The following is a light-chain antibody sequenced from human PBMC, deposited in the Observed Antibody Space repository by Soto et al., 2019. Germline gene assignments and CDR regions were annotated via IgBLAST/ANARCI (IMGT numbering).Light chain of an antibody. J-gene: IGLJ2*01. Sequence: QSALTQPASVYGSPGQSITISCTGTSSDVGGYNFVSWYQQHPGKAPRLMILDVNNRPSGVSTRFSGSKSGNTASLTISGLQAEDEADYYCCSYSGSSTIVVFGGGTKLTVL. CDR2: DVN. V-gene: IGLV2-14*03. CDR1: SSDVGGYNF. CDR3: CSYSGSSTIVV.